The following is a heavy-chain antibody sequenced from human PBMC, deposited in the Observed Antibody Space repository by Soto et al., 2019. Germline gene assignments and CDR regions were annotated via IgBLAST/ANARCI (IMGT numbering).Heavy chain of an antibody. Sequence: NLSLTCTVSGGSISSGDYYWSWIRQPPGKGLEWIGYIYYSGSTYYNPSLKSRVTISVDTSKNQFSLKLSSVTAADTAVYYCAREGPSFCSSTSCYAYYFDYWGQGTLVTVSS. CDR3: AREGPSFCSSTSCYAYYFDY. V-gene: IGHV4-30-4*01. CDR1: GGSISSGDYY. J-gene: IGHJ4*02. D-gene: IGHD2-2*01. CDR2: IYYSGST.